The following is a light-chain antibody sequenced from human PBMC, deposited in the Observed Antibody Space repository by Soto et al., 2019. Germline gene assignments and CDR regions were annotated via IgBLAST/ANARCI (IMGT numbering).Light chain of an antibody. J-gene: IGLJ1*01. V-gene: IGLV1-40*01. CDR1: SSNIGSGYD. CDR3: QSYDSSPSGYV. Sequence: QLVLTQPPSVSGAPGQSVTISCTGSSSNIGSGYDVHWYQQVPGTAPKLLIFGNSNRPSGVPDRFSGSKSGTSASLAITGLQAEDEADYYCQSYDSSPSGYVFGTGTKLTVL. CDR2: GNS.